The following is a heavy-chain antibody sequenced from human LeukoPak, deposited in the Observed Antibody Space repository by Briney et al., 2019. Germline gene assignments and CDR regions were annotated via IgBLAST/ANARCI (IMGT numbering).Heavy chain of an antibody. CDR3: AKDRQDYDSGDYFDY. Sequence: GGSLRLSCAASGFTFSDYYMSWIRQAPGKGLEWVSYISSSGSTIYYADSVKGRFTISRDNSKNTLYLQMNSLRAEDTAVYYCAKDRQDYDSGDYFDYWGQGTLVTVSS. V-gene: IGHV3-11*01. D-gene: IGHD3-22*01. CDR2: ISSSGSTI. J-gene: IGHJ4*02. CDR1: GFTFSDYY.